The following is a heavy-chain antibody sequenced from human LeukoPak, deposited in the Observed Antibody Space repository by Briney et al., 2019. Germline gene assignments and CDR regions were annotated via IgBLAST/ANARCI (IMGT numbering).Heavy chain of an antibody. J-gene: IGHJ4*02. CDR2: INKDGGEP. CDR1: GFTFSSYW. Sequence: GGSLRLSCAASGFTFSSYWMHWVRQVPGKGLERVANINKDGGEPYYMESVKGRFTISRDNARNSLYLQMNSLRAEDTAVYYCAKDLDTGYYCDSSGFDYWGQGTLVTVSS. CDR3: AKDLDTGYYCDSSGFDY. D-gene: IGHD3-22*01. V-gene: IGHV3-7*03.